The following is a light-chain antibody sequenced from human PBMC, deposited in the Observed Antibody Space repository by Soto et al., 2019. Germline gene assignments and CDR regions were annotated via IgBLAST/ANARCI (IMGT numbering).Light chain of an antibody. CDR2: AAS. CDR3: QQSSTFPIT. Sequence: DIQMTQSPFSMSASIGDSVTIXXRASQAISTWLAGYQQKPGEAPNLXIYAASSLQLGGPSRFSGSGSGTDFTLTISGLQPEDFATYYCQQSSTFPITFGQGTRLEIK. J-gene: IGKJ5*01. CDR1: QAISTW. V-gene: IGKV1-12*01.